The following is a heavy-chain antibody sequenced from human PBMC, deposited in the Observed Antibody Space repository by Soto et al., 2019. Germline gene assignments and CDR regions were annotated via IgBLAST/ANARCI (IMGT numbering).Heavy chain of an antibody. Sequence: SETLSLTCTVSGGSISTSSYYWGWIRQPPGKGLEWIGSMDYSGSTYYNPSLRSRVTISVDTSKNQFSLKLSSLTAADTAVYYCAGRQWLRIFDCWGQGTLVTVSS. V-gene: IGHV4-39*01. CDR1: GGSISTSSYY. J-gene: IGHJ4*02. CDR3: AGRQWLRIFDC. D-gene: IGHD5-12*01. CDR2: MDYSGST.